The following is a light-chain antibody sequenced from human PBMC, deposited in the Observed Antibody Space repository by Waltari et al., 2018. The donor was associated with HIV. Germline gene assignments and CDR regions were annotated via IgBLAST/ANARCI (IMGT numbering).Light chain of an antibody. CDR3: MQALQTPRT. CDR1: KSLLHSNGYNY. CDR2: KGS. J-gene: IGKJ1*01. V-gene: IGKV2-28*01. Sequence: DIVMTQSPLSLPVIPGEPASISCRSSKSLLHSNGYNYLDWYVQKPGQSPQLLIHKGSNRASGVPDRFSGSGSGTDFTLKISRVEADDVGVYYCMQALQTPRTFGQGTRVEIK.